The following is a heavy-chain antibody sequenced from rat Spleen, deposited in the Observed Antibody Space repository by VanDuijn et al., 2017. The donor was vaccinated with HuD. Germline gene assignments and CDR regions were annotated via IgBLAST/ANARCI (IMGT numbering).Heavy chain of an antibody. CDR3: ARSSTIASVRLTY. J-gene: IGHJ3*01. D-gene: IGHD1-2*01. CDR1: GFSLISHS. V-gene: IGHV2-1*01. CDR2: IWGDGNT. Sequence: QVQLKESGPSLVQSSQTLSLICTVSGFSLISHSVHWVRQPPGKGLEWMGGIWGDGNTDYSSVLKSRLTINRDTSKSQVFLEVNTLQSDDTAIYFCARSSTIASVRLTYWGQGTLVTVSS.